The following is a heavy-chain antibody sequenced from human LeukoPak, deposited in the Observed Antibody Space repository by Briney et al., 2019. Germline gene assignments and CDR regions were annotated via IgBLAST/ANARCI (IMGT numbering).Heavy chain of an antibody. V-gene: IGHV4-61*02. CDR1: GGSISSGSYY. J-gene: IGHJ5*02. CDR2: IYTSGST. D-gene: IGHD3-3*01. Sequence: SETLSLTCTVSGGSISSGSYYWSWIRQPPGKGLEWIGRIYTSGSTNYNPSLKSRVTISVDTSKNQFSLKLSSVTAADTAVYYCARGTYYDFWSGYFQNNWFDPWGQGTLVTVSS. CDR3: ARGTYYDFWSGYFQNNWFDP.